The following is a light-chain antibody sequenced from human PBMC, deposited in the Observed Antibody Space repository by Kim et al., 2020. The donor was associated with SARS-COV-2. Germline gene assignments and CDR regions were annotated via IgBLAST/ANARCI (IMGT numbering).Light chain of an antibody. V-gene: IGLV2-8*01. Sequence: QSALTQPPSASGSPGQSVTISCTGTSSDVGGNNYVSWYQQHPGKAPKFMICEVSKRPSGVPDRFSGSKSGNTASLTVSGLQAEDEADYYCSSYAGSNNWVFGGGTQLTVL. CDR3: SSYAGSNNWV. CDR2: EVS. J-gene: IGLJ3*02. CDR1: SSDVGGNNY.